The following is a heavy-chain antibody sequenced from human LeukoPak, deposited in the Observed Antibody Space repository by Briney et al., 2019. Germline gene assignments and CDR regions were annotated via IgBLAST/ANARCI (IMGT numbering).Heavy chain of an antibody. CDR1: GGSISSSSYY. Sequence: SETLSLTCTVSGGSISSSSYYWGWIRQHPGKGLEWIGYIYYSGSTYYNPSLKSRVTISVDTSKNQFSLKLSSVTAADTAVYYCARVWGRAAAIRDTFDYWGQGTLVTVSS. J-gene: IGHJ4*02. CDR2: IYYSGST. V-gene: IGHV4-31*03. CDR3: ARVWGRAAAIRDTFDY. D-gene: IGHD2-2*02.